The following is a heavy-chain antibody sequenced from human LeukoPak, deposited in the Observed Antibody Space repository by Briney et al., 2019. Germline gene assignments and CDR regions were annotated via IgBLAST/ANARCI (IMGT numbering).Heavy chain of an antibody. Sequence: SETLSLTCTVSGASISPDYWSWLRQPPGKGLEWIGYVHHTGTTRYNPSLNSRVTISVDTSQNQFSLRLRSVTVTDTAVYYCARGAGWYGSWGQGTLVAVSS. CDR3: ARGAGWYGS. CDR2: VHHTGTT. CDR1: GASISPDY. J-gene: IGHJ5*01. V-gene: IGHV4-59*01.